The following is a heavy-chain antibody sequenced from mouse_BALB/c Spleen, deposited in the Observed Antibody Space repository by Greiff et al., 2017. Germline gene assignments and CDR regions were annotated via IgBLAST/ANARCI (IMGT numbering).Heavy chain of an antibody. J-gene: IGHJ4*01. CDR2: ISYDGSN. CDR1: GYSITSCYY. Sequence: ESGPGLVKPSQSLSLTCSVTGYSITSCYYWNWIRQFPGNKLEWMGYISYDGSNNYNPSHTNRITITRDTSKNQFFLKLNSVTTEDTATYYCAREGDYGIDAMDYWGQGTSVTVSS. V-gene: IGHV3-6*02. D-gene: IGHD1-1*01. CDR3: AREGDYGIDAMDY.